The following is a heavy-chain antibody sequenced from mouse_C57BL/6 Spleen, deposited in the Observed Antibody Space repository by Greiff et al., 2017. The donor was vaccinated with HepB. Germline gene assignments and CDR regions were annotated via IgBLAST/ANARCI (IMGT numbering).Heavy chain of an antibody. CDR1: GFTFSDYG. D-gene: IGHD1-1*01. Sequence: EVNLVESGGGLVKPGGSLKLSCAASGFTFSDYGMHWVRQAPEKGLEWVAYISSGSSTIYYADTVKGRFTISRDNAKNTLFLQMTSLRSEDTAMYYCARDGYYGSSYDYWGQGTTLTVSS. V-gene: IGHV5-17*01. CDR2: ISSGSSTI. CDR3: ARDGYYGSSYDY. J-gene: IGHJ2*01.